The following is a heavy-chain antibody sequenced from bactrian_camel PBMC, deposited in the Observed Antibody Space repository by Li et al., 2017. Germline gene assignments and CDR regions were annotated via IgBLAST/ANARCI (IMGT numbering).Heavy chain of an antibody. Sequence: HVQLVESGGGSVQAGGSLTLSCAVSIYSNCVGWFRQAPGKEREEVAHIYTADGSTFHTDYVDSVKGRFTISRDNAKNTLYLQMNNLKPEDTAIYYCTHGSCGLINVLSSGQGTQVTVS. D-gene: IGHD3*01. CDR1: IYSNC. J-gene: IGHJ4*01. V-gene: IGHV3S1*01. CDR2: IYTADGST.